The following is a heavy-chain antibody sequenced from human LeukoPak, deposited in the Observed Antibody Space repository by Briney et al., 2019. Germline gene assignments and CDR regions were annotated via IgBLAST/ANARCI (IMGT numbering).Heavy chain of an antibody. Sequence: PSETLSLTCVVSSGSLSTYYWSCIRQAPGKGLEWIGEINHSGTTNYNPSLKSRVTISVDTSKNQFSLKVSSVTAADTAVYYCARDVYDFWSGLPGNYYYYGMDVWGQGTTVTVSS. V-gene: IGHV4-34*01. CDR3: ARDVYDFWSGLPGNYYYYGMDV. J-gene: IGHJ6*02. CDR1: SGSLSTYY. CDR2: INHSGTT. D-gene: IGHD3-3*01.